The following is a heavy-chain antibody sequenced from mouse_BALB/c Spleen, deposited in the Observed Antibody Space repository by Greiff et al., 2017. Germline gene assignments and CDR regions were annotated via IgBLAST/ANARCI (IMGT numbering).Heavy chain of an antibody. J-gene: IGHJ3*01. CDR3: ARRDYGNYAWFAY. Sequence: VQLQQSGAELVRPGSSVKISCKASGYAFSSYWMNWVKQRPGQGLEWIGQIYPGDGDTNYNGKFKGKATLTADKSSSTAYMQLSSLTSEDSAVYFCARRDYGNYAWFAYWGQGTLVTVSA. V-gene: IGHV1-80*01. CDR2: IYPGDGDT. CDR1: GYAFSSYW. D-gene: IGHD2-1*01.